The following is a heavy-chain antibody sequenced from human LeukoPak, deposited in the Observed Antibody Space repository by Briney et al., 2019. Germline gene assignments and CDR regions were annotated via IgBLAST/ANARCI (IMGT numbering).Heavy chain of an antibody. Sequence: ASVKVSCKASGYTFTAYYMNWVRQAPGQGREWMGRIDPNTGGTNYATNLQDRVTITRDTSLSTAYMEVSGLRSGDQAMHYFATYSPTGVPGIPGNLLFDYGG. CDR3: ATYSPTGVPGIPGNLLFDY. J-gene: IGHJ4*01. D-gene: IGHD4-23*01. CDR1: GYTFTAYY. V-gene: IGHV1-2*06. CDR2: IDPNTGGT.